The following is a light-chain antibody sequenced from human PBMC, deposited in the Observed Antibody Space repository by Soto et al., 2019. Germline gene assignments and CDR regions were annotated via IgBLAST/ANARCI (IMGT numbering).Light chain of an antibody. CDR2: EVS. CDR1: SSDVGGYNH. CDR3: EAWDDSLSGPV. J-gene: IGLJ3*02. V-gene: IGLV2-8*01. Sequence: QSALTQPPSASGSPGQSVTISCTGTSSDVGGYNHVSWYQQHPGKAPKLMIYEVSKRPSGVPDRFSGSKSGNTASLTVSGLQAEDEADYYCEAWDDSLSGPVFGGGTKLTVL.